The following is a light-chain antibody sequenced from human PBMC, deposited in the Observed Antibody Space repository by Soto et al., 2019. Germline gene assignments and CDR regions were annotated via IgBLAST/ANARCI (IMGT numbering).Light chain of an antibody. J-gene: IGLJ1*01. CDR2: DVS. Sequence: SALTQPASVSGSPGQSITISCTGTSSDVGGYNYVSWYQQHPGKAPKLMIYDVSNRPSGVSNRFSGSKSGNTASLTISGLQAEDEADYYCSSYTSSSVDVFGTGTKLTVL. CDR1: SSDVGGYNY. CDR3: SSYTSSSVDV. V-gene: IGLV2-14*01.